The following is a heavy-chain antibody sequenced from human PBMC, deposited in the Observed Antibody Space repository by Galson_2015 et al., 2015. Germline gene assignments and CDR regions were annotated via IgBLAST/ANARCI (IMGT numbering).Heavy chain of an antibody. Sequence: QSGAEVTKPGESLQISCKGYGYSFTTYWIGWVRQRPGKGLEWMGIIYPGDSDTRYSPSLQGQVTISADKSISTAYLQWSSLEASDTAMYYCARPANSNRAFDIWCQGTMVTVSS. CDR1: GYSFTTYW. J-gene: IGHJ3*02. CDR2: IYPGDSDT. V-gene: IGHV5-51*01. D-gene: IGHD5-24*01. CDR3: ARPANSNRAFDI.